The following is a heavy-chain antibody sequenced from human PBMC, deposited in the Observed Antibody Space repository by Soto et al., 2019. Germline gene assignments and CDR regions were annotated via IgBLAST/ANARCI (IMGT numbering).Heavy chain of an antibody. V-gene: IGHV3-66*01. CDR1: GFTVSSNY. CDR3: ARGPNSSSWYIYYYYMDV. D-gene: IGHD6-13*01. CDR2: IYSGGST. J-gene: IGHJ6*03. Sequence: PGGSLRLSCAASGFTVSSNYMSWVRQAPGKGLEGVSVIYSGGSTYYADSVKGRFTISRDNSKNTLYLQMNSLRAEDMAVYYCARGPNSSSWYIYYYYMDVWGKGTTVTVSS.